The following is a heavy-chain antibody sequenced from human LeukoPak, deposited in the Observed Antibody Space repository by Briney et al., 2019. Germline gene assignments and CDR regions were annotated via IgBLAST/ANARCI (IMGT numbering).Heavy chain of an antibody. CDR2: ISYDGSNK. Sequence: GGSLRLSCAASGFTFSSYGMHWVRQAPGKGLEWVAVISYDGSNKYYADSVKGRFTISRDNSKNTLYLQMNSLRAEDTAVYYCAKDLGYCTNGVCQYYYYGMDAWGQGTTVTVSS. CDR3: AKDLGYCTNGVCQYYYYGMDA. D-gene: IGHD2-8*01. J-gene: IGHJ6*02. CDR1: GFTFSSYG. V-gene: IGHV3-30*18.